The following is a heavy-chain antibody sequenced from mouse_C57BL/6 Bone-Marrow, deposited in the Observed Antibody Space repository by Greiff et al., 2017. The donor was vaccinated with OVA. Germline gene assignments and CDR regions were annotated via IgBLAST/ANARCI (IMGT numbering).Heavy chain of an antibody. CDR2: IRLKSDNYAT. V-gene: IGHV6-3*01. J-gene: IGHJ3*01. Sequence: EVKVEESGGGLVQPGGSMKLSCVASGFTFSNYWMNWVRQSPEKGLEWVAQIRLKSDNYATPYAESVKGRFTISRDDSKSSVYLQMNNLRAEDTGIYYCTGGVYYDYGAWFAYWGQGTLVTVSA. CDR1: GFTFSNYW. D-gene: IGHD2-4*01. CDR3: TGGVYYDYGAWFAY.